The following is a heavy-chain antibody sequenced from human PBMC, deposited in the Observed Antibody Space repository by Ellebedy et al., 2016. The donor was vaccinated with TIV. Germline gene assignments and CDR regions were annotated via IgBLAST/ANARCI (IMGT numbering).Heavy chain of an antibody. CDR1: GFTFNTYS. D-gene: IGHD6-13*01. CDR2: INWNGGST. Sequence: PGGSLRLSCAASGFTFNTYSMNWVRQAPGKGLEWVSGINWNGGSTAYADSVKGRFIISRDNAKNSLYLQMNSLRAEDTAFYYCASASAAGCDYWGQGTLVAVSS. J-gene: IGHJ4*02. V-gene: IGHV3-20*04. CDR3: ASASAAGCDY.